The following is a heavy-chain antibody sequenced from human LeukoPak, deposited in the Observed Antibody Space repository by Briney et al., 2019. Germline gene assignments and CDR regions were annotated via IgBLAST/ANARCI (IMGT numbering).Heavy chain of an antibody. CDR1: GFTFSSYA. CDR2: ISGSGGST. V-gene: IGHV3-23*01. Sequence: GGSLRLSCAASGFTFSSYAMSWVRQAPGKGLEWVSAISGSGGSTYYADFVKGRFTISRDNSKNTLYLQMNSLRAEDTAVYYCAKDGPYCSGGSCFNWFDPWGQGTLVTVSS. D-gene: IGHD2-15*01. CDR3: AKDGPYCSGGSCFNWFDP. J-gene: IGHJ5*02.